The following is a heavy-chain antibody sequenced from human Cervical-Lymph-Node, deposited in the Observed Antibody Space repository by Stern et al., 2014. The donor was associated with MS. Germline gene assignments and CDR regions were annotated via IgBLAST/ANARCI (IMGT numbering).Heavy chain of an antibody. Sequence: QLVESGGGLVQPGRSLRLSCAASGFTFDDYAMHWVRQAPGQGLEWVSGISWNSGSIGYADSVKGRFTISRDNAKNSLYLQMNSLRAEDTALYYCAKVGSGFVGDYFDYWGQGTLVTVSS. V-gene: IGHV3-9*01. CDR1: GFTFDDYA. J-gene: IGHJ4*02. CDR2: ISWNSGSI. CDR3: AKVGSGFVGDYFDY. D-gene: IGHD6-19*01.